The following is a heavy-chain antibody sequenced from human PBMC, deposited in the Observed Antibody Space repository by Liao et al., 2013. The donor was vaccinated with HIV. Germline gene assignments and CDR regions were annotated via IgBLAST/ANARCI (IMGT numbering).Heavy chain of an antibody. Sequence: QVQLQQWGAGLLKPSETLSLTCAVYGGSISSGDYYWSWIRQPPGKGLEWIGYIYYSGSTYYNPSLKSRVTISVDTSKNQFSLKLSSVTAADTAVYYCATKDYDFWSGNKYYYYYYYMDVWGKGTTVTVSS. D-gene: IGHD3-3*01. CDR2: IYYSGST. V-gene: IGHV4-30-4*08. CDR3: ATKDYDFWSGNKYYYYYYYMDV. CDR1: GGSISSGDYY. J-gene: IGHJ6*03.